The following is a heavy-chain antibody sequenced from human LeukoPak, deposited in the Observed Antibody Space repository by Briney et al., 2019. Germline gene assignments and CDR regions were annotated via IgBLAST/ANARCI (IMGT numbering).Heavy chain of an antibody. V-gene: IGHV4-61*02. CDR2: IYTSGST. CDR3: ARYGTTVVTDY. J-gene: IGHJ4*02. Sequence: SQTLSLTCTVSGGSISSGSYYWSWSRQPAGKGLEWIGRIYTSGSTNYNPSLKSRVTISVDTSKNQFSLKLSSVTAADTAVYYCARYGTTVVTDYWGQGTLVTVSS. D-gene: IGHD4-23*01. CDR1: GGSISSGSYY.